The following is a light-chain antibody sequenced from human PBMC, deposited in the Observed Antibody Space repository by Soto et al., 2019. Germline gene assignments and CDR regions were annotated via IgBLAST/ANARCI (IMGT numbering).Light chain of an antibody. CDR2: GAS. V-gene: IGKV3-20*01. CDR1: QSVSSSY. J-gene: IGKJ3*01. Sequence: EIVLTQSPGTLSLSPGERATLSCRASQSVSSSYLAWYQQKPGQAPRLLIYGASRMVTGIPDRFSGSGSGTAFTITISRLEPEDFAVYYCQQYGSSPIFTFGTVTKVYI. CDR3: QQYGSSPIFT.